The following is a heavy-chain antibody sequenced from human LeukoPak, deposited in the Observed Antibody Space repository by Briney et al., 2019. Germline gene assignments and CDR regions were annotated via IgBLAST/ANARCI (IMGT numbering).Heavy chain of an antibody. J-gene: IGHJ5*02. D-gene: IGHD2-2*01. CDR3: ARAAGVVPASRHGFDP. CDR2: INAGNGNT. V-gene: IGHV1-3*01. CDR1: GYTFTSYA. Sequence: GASVKVSCKASGYTFTSYAMHWVRQAPGQRLEWMGWINAGNGNTKYSQKFQGRVTITRDTSTSTAYMELRSLRSDDTAVYYCARAAGVVPASRHGFDPWGQGTLVTVSS.